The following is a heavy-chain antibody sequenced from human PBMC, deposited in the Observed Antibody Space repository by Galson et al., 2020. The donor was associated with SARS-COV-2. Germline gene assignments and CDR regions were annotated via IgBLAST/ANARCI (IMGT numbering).Heavy chain of an antibody. J-gene: IGHJ4*02. CDR2: ISGSGGST. Sequence: GESLKISCAASGFTFSSYAMSWVRQAPGKGLEWVSAISGSGGSTYYADSVKGRFTISRDNSKNTLYLQMNSLRAEDTAVYYCAKLGGSYFSPFDYWGQGTLVTVSS. D-gene: IGHD1-26*01. CDR1: GFTFSSYA. CDR3: AKLGGSYFSPFDY. V-gene: IGHV3-23*01.